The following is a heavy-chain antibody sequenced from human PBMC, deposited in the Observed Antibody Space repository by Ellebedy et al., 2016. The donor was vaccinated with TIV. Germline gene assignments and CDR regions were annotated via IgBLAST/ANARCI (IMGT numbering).Heavy chain of an antibody. Sequence: GGSLRLSXAASGFTFSSYGMHWVRQAPGKGLEWVSLISWDGGSTYYADSVKGRFTISRDNSKNSLYLQMNSLRTEDTALYYCAKGGQNYYGSGSQRWDYYYMDVWGKGTTVTVSS. CDR3: AKGGQNYYGSGSQRWDYYYMDV. CDR1: GFTFSSYG. CDR2: ISWDGGST. D-gene: IGHD3-10*01. J-gene: IGHJ6*03. V-gene: IGHV3-43*01.